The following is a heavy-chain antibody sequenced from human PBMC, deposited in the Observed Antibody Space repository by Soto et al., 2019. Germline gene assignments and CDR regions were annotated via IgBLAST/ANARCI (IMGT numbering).Heavy chain of an antibody. CDR2: SSSTGNT. V-gene: IGHV4-39*01. D-gene: IGHD6-13*01. Sequence: HLQLQESGPGLVKPSETLSLTCTVSGASITSGNYYWGWIRQPPGKGLQWIGSSSSTGNTYFNPSVSSRDTIAFDTSKTQFSLRLASVAASDTAVYYCVMPDSSSWAAPFGSWGQGTLVTVSS. CDR3: VMPDSSSWAAPFGS. CDR1: GASITSGNYY. J-gene: IGHJ4*02.